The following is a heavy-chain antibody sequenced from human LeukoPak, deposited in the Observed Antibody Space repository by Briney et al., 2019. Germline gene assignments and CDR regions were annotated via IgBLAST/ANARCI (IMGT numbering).Heavy chain of an antibody. CDR1: GGSISSGGYY. J-gene: IGHJ4*02. V-gene: IGHV4-39*07. Sequence: SQTLSLTCTVSGGSISSGGYYWSWIRQPPGKGLEWIGSIYHSGSTYYNPSLKSRVTISVDTSKNQFSLKLSSVTAADTAVYYCARERGGASGYDRGKAFDYWGQGTLVTVSS. CDR3: ARERGGASGYDRGKAFDY. CDR2: IYHSGST. D-gene: IGHD5-12*01.